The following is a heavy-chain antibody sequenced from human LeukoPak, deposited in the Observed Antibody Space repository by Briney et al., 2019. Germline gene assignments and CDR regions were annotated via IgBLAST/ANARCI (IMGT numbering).Heavy chain of an antibody. CDR2: IIPIFGTA. CDR3: ARTVYGSGSYPD. CDR1: GGTLSSYA. Sequence: GASVNVSRKASGGTLSSYAISWVRQAPGRGLEWMGGIIPIFGTANYAQKFQSRVTITADESTSTAYMELSSLRSEGTAVYYCARTVYGSGSYPDWGQGTLVTVSS. J-gene: IGHJ1*01. D-gene: IGHD3-10*01. V-gene: IGHV1-69*13.